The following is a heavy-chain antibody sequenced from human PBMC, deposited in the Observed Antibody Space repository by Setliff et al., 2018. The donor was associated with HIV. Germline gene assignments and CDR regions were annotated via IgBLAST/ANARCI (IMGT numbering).Heavy chain of an antibody. CDR3: TRAQIAAPPPFDY. CDR2: VNHKGVA. CDR1: GGAFSGYY. J-gene: IGHJ4*02. V-gene: IGHV4-34*01. Sequence: SETLSLTCAVYGGAFSGYYWTWIRQSPGRGLEWIGEVNHKGVANYSPSLMRRATISADTSRNQFSLRLSSVTAADTALYFCTRAQIAAPPPFDYWGQGTLVTV. D-gene: IGHD2-21*01.